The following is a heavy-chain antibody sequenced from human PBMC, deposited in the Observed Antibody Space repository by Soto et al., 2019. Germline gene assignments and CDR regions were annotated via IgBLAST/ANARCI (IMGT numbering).Heavy chain of an antibody. J-gene: IGHJ4*02. D-gene: IGHD4-4*01. V-gene: IGHV1-69*01. Sequence: QVQLVQSGAEVKKPGSSVKVSCKASGGTFSSYAISWVRQAPGQGLEWMGGIIPIFGTANYAQKFQGRVTSTADESTSTAYMELSSLRSDDTAVYYCARPTTIPQGPFDYWGQGTLVTVSS. CDR3: ARPTTIPQGPFDY. CDR2: IIPIFGTA. CDR1: GGTFSSYA.